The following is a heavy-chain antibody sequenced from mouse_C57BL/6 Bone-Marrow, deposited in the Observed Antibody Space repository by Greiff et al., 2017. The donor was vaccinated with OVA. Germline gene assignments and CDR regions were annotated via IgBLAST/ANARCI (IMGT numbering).Heavy chain of an antibody. Sequence: DVHLVESGGGLVKPGGSLKLSCAASGFTFSDYGMHWVRQAPEKGLEWVAYISSGSSTIYYADTVKGRFTISRDNAKNTLFLQMTSLRSEDTAMYYCARTYYYGSSYVHYFDYWGQGTTLTVSS. J-gene: IGHJ2*01. CDR3: ARTYYYGSSYVHYFDY. D-gene: IGHD1-1*01. V-gene: IGHV5-17*01. CDR1: GFTFSDYG. CDR2: ISSGSSTI.